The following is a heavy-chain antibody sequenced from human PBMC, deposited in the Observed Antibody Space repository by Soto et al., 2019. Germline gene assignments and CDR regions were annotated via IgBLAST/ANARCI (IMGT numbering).Heavy chain of an antibody. J-gene: IGHJ4*02. D-gene: IGHD6-13*01. Sequence: EVQLVESGGGLVQPGGSLRLSGQASGFSFSDPYMDWVRQPPGRGLEWVGRSRNKGKGYTTEYAASVKGRFTISRDDSTNSLYLQMNSLKTEDTAVYYCARSYSSTLFGLAYWGQGTLVIVSS. V-gene: IGHV3-72*01. CDR1: GFSFSDPY. CDR2: SRNKGKGYTT. CDR3: ARSYSSTLFGLAY.